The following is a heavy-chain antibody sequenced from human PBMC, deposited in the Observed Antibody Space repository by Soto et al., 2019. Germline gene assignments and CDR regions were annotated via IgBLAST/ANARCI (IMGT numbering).Heavy chain of an antibody. CDR1: GGSVSSGSYY. V-gene: IGHV4-61*01. CDR2: IYYSGST. Sequence: SETLSLTCTVSGGSVSSGSYYWSWIRQPPGKGLEWTGYIYYSGSTNYNPSLKSRVTISVDTSKNQFSLKLSSVTAADTAVYYCARVGAAGYYYDSSAYSWGQGTLVTVSS. J-gene: IGHJ4*02. D-gene: IGHD3-22*01. CDR3: ARVGAAGYYYDSSAYS.